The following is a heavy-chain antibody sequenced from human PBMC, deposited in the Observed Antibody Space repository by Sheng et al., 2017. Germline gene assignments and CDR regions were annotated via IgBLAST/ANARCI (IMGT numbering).Heavy chain of an antibody. D-gene: IGHD4-17*01. V-gene: IGHV4-38-2*02. CDR2: MYFSGTT. J-gene: IGHJ4*02. CDR3: ARDYGGKAHFDY. Sequence: QVQLQESAPGLVKPSETLSLSCSVSGYSITSGYYWGWIRQPPGKGLEWIGSMYFSGTTYYNPSLKSRVTISVDTSKNQFSLNLNSVTAADTAVYYCARDYGGKAHFDYVGPGNAGHRLL. CDR1: GYSITSGYY.